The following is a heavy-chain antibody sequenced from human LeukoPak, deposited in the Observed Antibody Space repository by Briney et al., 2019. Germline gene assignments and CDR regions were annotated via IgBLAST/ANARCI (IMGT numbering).Heavy chain of an antibody. Sequence: SETLSLTCAVYGGSFSGYYWSWIRQPPGKGLEWIGEINHSGSTNYNPSLKSRVTISVDTSKNQFSLKLSSVTAADTAVYYCARTLSRWDPFDYWGQGTLVTVSS. J-gene: IGHJ4*02. CDR2: INHSGST. CDR3: ARTLSRWDPFDY. CDR1: GGSFSGYY. V-gene: IGHV4-34*01. D-gene: IGHD1-26*01.